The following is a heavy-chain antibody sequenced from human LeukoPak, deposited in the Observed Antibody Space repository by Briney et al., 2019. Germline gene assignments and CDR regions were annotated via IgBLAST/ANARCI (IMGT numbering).Heavy chain of an antibody. J-gene: IGHJ3*01. Sequence: GGSLRLSCAASGFTFSDYGIHWVRQAPGKGLEWVAVIWNDGINKYYADSVKGRFTISRDNSKNTLYLQMNSLRAEDAAVYYCARDGRNDGYDYAMDLWGQGTMVTVSS. CDR3: ARDGRNDGYDYAMDL. D-gene: IGHD5-12*01. CDR2: IWNDGINK. V-gene: IGHV3-33*01. CDR1: GFTFSDYG.